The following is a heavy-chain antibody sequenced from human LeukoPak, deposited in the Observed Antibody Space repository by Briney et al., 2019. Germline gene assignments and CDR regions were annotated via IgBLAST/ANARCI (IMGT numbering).Heavy chain of an antibody. CDR3: TTNPGSWGDF. CDR2: IKSETNGGTA. V-gene: IGHV3-15*07. Sequence: GGSPRLSCAVSGLTFSNAWMNWVRQAPGKGLEWVAHIKSETNGGTADYAAAVEGRFTISRDDSKNTLYLQMNSLKIEDTAVYFCTTNPGSWGDFWGRGSLVTVSS. J-gene: IGHJ4*02. D-gene: IGHD2-15*01. CDR1: GLTFSNAW.